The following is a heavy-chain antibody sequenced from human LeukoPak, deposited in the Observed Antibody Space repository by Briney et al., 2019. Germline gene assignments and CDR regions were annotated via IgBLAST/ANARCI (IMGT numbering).Heavy chain of an antibody. CDR2: IYTSGST. CDR3: ARERQLLHYYYYYYMDV. V-gene: IGHV4-4*07. Sequence: SETLSLTCTVSGDSISRYYWSWIRQPAGKGLEWVGRIYTSGSTNYNPSLKSRLTISVDTYKNQFSLKLSSVTAADTAVYYCARERQLLHYYYYYYMDVWGKGTTVTVSS. D-gene: IGHD2-2*01. J-gene: IGHJ6*03. CDR1: GDSISRYY.